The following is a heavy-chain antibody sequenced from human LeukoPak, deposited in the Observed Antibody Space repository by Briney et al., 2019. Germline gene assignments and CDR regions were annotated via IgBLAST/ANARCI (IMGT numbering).Heavy chain of an antibody. CDR1: GYTFTGYY. V-gene: IGHV1-2*02. J-gene: IGHJ4*02. CDR2: INPNSGGT. CDR3: ARAYSGYDFDVDY. Sequence: ASVKVSCKASGYTFTGYYMHWVQQAPGQGLEWMGWINPNSGGTNYAQKFQGRVTMTRDTSISTAYMELSRLRSDDTAVYYCARAYSGYDFDVDYWGQGTLVTVSS. D-gene: IGHD5-12*01.